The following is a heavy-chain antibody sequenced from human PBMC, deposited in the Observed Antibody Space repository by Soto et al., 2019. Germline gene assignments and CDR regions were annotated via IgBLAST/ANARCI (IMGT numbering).Heavy chain of an antibody. CDR3: GKDVGDYVPYYYGVDV. J-gene: IGHJ6*04. D-gene: IGHD1-26*01. V-gene: IGHV3-30*18. CDR2: IAYDGNEK. Sequence: QVQLVESGGGVVQPGTSLRLSCAASGFTFKTHAMHWVRQAPGKGLEWMAVIAYDGNEKFYADSVKGRFTISRDNSKNAVYLQINNLRNEDTAVYYCGKDVGDYVPYYYGVDVWGKGTTVTVSS. CDR1: GFTFKTHA.